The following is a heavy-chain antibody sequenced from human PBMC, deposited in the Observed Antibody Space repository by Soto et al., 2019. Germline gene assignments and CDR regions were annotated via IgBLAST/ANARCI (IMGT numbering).Heavy chain of an antibody. J-gene: IGHJ6*02. CDR2: ISGSDGTT. Sequence: GGSLRLSCAASGFIFRDYAMYWVRQAPGKGLEWVSVISGSDGTTFYADSVRGRVTSSRDNSRNMVYLQMISLRAEDTAVYYCAKVIGGSESYWGGSHYYYALDVWGQGTTVTVSS. CDR3: AKVIGGSESYWGGSHYYYALDV. V-gene: IGHV3-23*01. D-gene: IGHD3-10*01. CDR1: GFIFRDYA.